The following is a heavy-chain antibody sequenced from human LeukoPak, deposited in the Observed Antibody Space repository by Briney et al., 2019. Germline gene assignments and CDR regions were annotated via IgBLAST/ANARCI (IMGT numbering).Heavy chain of an antibody. D-gene: IGHD6-19*01. CDR3: ARSGAVSGYYYSDY. CDR2: IYPGDSDT. CDR1: GYSFTNYW. Sequence: GESLKISCKGSGYSFTNYWIGWVRQMPGKGLEWMGIIYPGDSDTRYTPSFRGQVTISADKSISTAYLQWSSLKASDTAMYYCARSGAVSGYYYSDYWGQGTLVTVSS. V-gene: IGHV5-51*01. J-gene: IGHJ4*02.